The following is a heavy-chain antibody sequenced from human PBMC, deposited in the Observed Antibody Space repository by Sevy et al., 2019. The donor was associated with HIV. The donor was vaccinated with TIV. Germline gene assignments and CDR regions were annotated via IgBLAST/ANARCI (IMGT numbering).Heavy chain of an antibody. CDR2: IYYGGST. CDR3: ARVGDIVVVPAAYYFDC. CDR1: GVSLISGEYY. V-gene: IGHV4-61*08. Sequence: SETLSLTCTVSGVSLISGEYYWTWIRQSPGKGLEWIGYIYYGGSTNYNPSLKSRVTISVDTAKNQFSLKLSSVTAADTAVYYCARVGDIVVVPAAYYFDCWGQGTLVTVSS. J-gene: IGHJ4*02. D-gene: IGHD2-2*01.